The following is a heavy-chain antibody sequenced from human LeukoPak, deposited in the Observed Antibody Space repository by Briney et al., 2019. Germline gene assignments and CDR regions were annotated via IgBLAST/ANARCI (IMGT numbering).Heavy chain of an antibody. CDR1: GGSISSSSYY. CDR2: ISYSGST. CDR3: ARVPFSSAYLYYFDY. J-gene: IGHJ4*02. Sequence: SETLSLTCTVSGGSISSSSYYWGWIRQPPGKGLEWIGDISYSGSTYYNPSLKSRVTISVDTSKNQFSLKLSSVTAADTAVYYCARVPFSSAYLYYFDYWGQGTLVTVSS. V-gene: IGHV4-39*07. D-gene: IGHD3-22*01.